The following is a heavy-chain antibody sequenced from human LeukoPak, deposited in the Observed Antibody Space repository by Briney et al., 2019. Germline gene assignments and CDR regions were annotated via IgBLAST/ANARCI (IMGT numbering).Heavy chain of an antibody. V-gene: IGHV3-53*01. CDR3: ASRTYYYYYGMDV. Sequence: GGSLRLSCAASGFAVSSNYMSWVRQAPGEGLEWVSVIYSGGSTYYADSVKGRFTISRDNSKNTLYLQMNSLRAEDTAVYYCASRTYYYYYGMDVWGQGTTVTVSS. J-gene: IGHJ6*02. CDR1: GFAVSSNY. CDR2: IYSGGST.